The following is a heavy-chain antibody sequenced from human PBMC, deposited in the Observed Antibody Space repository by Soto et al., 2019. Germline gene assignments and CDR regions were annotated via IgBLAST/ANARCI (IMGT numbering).Heavy chain of an antibody. Sequence: SETLSLTCAVYGGSFSGYYWSWIRQPPGKGLEWIGEINHSGSTNYNPSLKSRVTISVDTSKNQFSLKLSSVTAADTAVYFCAASDGYWADSWGQGTLVTVSS. V-gene: IGHV4-34*01. D-gene: IGHD3-22*01. J-gene: IGHJ4*02. CDR1: GGSFSGYY. CDR3: AASDGYWADS. CDR2: INHSGST.